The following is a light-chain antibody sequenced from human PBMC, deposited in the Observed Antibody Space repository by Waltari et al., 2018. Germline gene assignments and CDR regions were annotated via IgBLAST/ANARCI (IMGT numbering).Light chain of an antibody. CDR2: EAS. Sequence: VLTQSPATLSLSPGERATLSCRASQSVDDYMAWYQQKPGQSPRLLIYEASNRATGIPIRFSGSGFGTDFTLTISSLEPDDFAHYYCQQRRNWPPTFGQGTKVEIK. J-gene: IGKJ1*01. CDR3: QQRRNWPPT. V-gene: IGKV3-11*01. CDR1: QSVDDY.